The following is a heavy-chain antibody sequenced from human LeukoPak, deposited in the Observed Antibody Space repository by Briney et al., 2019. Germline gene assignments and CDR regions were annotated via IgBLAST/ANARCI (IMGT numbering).Heavy chain of an antibody. CDR1: GFTFSSYT. D-gene: IGHD3-3*01. Sequence: GGSLRLSCSASGFTFSSYTMNWVRQAPGKGLEWVSSISSSSSYIYYADSVKGRFTISRDNAKNSLYLQMNSLRAEDTAVYYCARGGDFWSGYLVYWGQGTLVTVSS. J-gene: IGHJ4*02. CDR3: ARGGDFWSGYLVY. CDR2: ISSSSSYI. V-gene: IGHV3-21*01.